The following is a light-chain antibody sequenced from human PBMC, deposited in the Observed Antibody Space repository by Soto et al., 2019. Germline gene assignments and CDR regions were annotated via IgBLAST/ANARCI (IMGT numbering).Light chain of an antibody. V-gene: IGLV2-14*03. Sequence: QSALTQPASVSGSPGPSITISCTGSSSDLVTYNYVSLHQQHPGQAPKLMIFDVSIRPSGVSHRFSGSKSGRSASLTISGRHAEDEAGYYCSSYRSSMTLMFGGGTKLTV. CDR2: DVS. CDR1: SSDLVTYNY. J-gene: IGLJ3*02. CDR3: SSYRSSMTLM.